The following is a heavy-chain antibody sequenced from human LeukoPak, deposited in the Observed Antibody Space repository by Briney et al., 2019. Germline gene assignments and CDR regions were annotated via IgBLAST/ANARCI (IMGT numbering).Heavy chain of an antibody. CDR3: AREAKVGGALQY. V-gene: IGHV3-74*01. CDR2: INTDGGFT. CDR1: GFIFSDYW. D-gene: IGHD1-26*01. J-gene: IGHJ4*02. Sequence: PGGSLRLSCAASGFIFSDYWMHWVRQAPGKGLVWVSRINTDGGFTRYADSVQGRFIISRGTAKNTLFLQMNSLRAEDTAVYYCAREAKVGGALQYWGQGILVTVSS.